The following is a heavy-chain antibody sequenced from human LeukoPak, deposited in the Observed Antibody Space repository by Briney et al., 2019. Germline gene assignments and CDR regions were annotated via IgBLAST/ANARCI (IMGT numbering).Heavy chain of an antibody. CDR2: INPNSGGT. J-gene: IGHJ3*02. D-gene: IGHD3-10*01. CDR3: ASGREYYGSGSYDDAFDT. CDR1: GYTFIGYY. V-gene: IGHV1-2*02. Sequence: VASVKVSCKASGYTFIGYYIHWVRQAPGQGLEWMGWINPNSGGTNYAQKFQGRVTMTRDTSITTAYMELSRLRSDDTAVYYCASGREYYGSGSYDDAFDTWGQGTMVTVSS.